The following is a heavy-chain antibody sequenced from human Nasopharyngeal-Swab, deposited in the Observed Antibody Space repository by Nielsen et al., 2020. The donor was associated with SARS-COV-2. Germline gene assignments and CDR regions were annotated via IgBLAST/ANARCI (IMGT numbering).Heavy chain of an antibody. V-gene: IGHV4-39*01. Sequence: SETLSLTCSVFGDSIRKDKYYWGWVRQAPGQGLEWIGTVYYSGTAYHNPSLKSRVAISVDASKSQLSLSWSSVTATDTAVYYCARTFYSWYVDVWGPGTQVTVSS. CDR2: VYYSGTA. CDR1: GDSIRKDKYY. J-gene: IGHJ5*02. CDR3: ARTFYSWYVDV. D-gene: IGHD6-13*01.